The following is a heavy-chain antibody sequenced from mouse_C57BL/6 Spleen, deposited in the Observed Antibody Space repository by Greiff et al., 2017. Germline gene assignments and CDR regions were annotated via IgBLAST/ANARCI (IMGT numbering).Heavy chain of an antibody. Sequence: EVKLEESGGGLVKPGGSLKLSCAASGFTFSSYTMSWVRQTPEKRLEWVATISGGGGNTYYPDSVKGRFTISRDNAKNTLYLQMSSLRSEDTALYYCARFDGSYWYFDVWGTGTTVTVSS. V-gene: IGHV5-9*01. CDR2: ISGGGGNT. J-gene: IGHJ1*03. CDR1: GFTFSSYT. D-gene: IGHD2-3*01. CDR3: ARFDGSYWYFDV.